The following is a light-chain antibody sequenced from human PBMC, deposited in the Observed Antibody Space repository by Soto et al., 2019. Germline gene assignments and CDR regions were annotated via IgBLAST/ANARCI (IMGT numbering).Light chain of an antibody. CDR1: QRISTY. V-gene: IGKV1-39*01. CDR2: AAS. J-gene: IGKJ1*01. Sequence: DIQMTHAPSTLSAGVGDRVTITCRASQRISTYLNWYQQKPGKAPTLLIYAASSLQSGVPSRFSGGGSGTDFTLTINTLQPEDFATYFCQQCYSSPRTFGQGTKVDIK. CDR3: QQCYSSPRT.